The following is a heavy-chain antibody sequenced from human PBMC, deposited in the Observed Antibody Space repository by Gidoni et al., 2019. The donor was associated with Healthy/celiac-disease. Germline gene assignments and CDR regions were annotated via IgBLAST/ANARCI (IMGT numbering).Heavy chain of an antibody. CDR1: GDRVSRNRSA. D-gene: IGHD6-19*01. CDR3: ARGDNPEYSSGWYTWFDP. V-gene: IGHV6-1*01. CDR2: TYYRSKWYN. Sequence: QVQLQQSGPGLVKPSHTLSLTCAISGDRVSRNRSAWNWIRQSPSRGLEWLGRTYYRSKWYNDYAVSVKSRITINPDTAKNQCSLQLNSVTPEDTDVYDCARGDNPEYSSGWYTWFDPWGQGTLVTVSS. J-gene: IGHJ5*02.